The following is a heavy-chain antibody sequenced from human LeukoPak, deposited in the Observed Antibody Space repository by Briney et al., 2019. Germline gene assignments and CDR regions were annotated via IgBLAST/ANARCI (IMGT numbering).Heavy chain of an antibody. Sequence: GGSLRPSCAASGFTFNTYWLHWVRQAPGKGLVWVARIDNDGSDTIYADSVKGRFTISRDNAKSTLYLQMNSLKAEDTAVYYCARGGYHHGFGIWGQGTMVTVSS. J-gene: IGHJ3*02. CDR2: IDNDGSDT. V-gene: IGHV3-74*01. D-gene: IGHD2-15*01. CDR3: ARGGYHHGFGI. CDR1: GFTFNTYW.